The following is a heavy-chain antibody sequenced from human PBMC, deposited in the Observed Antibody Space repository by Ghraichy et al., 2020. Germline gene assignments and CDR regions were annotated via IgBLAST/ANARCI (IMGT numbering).Heavy chain of an antibody. J-gene: IGHJ6*02. CDR2: ISWNSGSI. D-gene: IGHD3-16*01. CDR3: AKEGGDV. V-gene: IGHV3-9*01. CDR1: GFTFDDYA. Sequence: GGSLRLSCAASGFTFDDYAMHWVRQAPGKGLEWVSGISWNSGSIGYADSVKGRFTISRDNAKNSLYLQMNSQRAEDTALYYCAKEGGDVWGQGTTVTVSS.